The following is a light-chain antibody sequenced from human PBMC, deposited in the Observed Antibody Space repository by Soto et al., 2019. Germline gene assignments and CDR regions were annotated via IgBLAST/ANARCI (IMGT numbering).Light chain of an antibody. CDR1: SSNIGNNY. Sequence: QAVVTQPPSVSAAPGQKVTISCSGSSSNIGNNYVSWYQQLPGTAPKLLIYDNNKRPSGIPDRFSGSKSGTSATLGITRLQTGDEADYYCGTWDSSLSANWVFGGGTKLTVL. J-gene: IGLJ3*02. V-gene: IGLV1-51*01. CDR2: DNN. CDR3: GTWDSSLSANWV.